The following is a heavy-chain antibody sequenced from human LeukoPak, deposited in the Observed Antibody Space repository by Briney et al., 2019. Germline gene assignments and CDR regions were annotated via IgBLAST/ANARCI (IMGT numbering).Heavy chain of an antibody. D-gene: IGHD3/OR15-3a*01. CDR1: GGSFSTYY. CDR2: IYYSGST. J-gene: IGHJ3*01. Sequence: PSETLSLTCTVSGGSFSTYYWSWIRQPPGKGLEWIGYIYYSGSTNYNPSLKSRVTISVDTSKNQFSLKLSSVTAADTAVYYCARDRRTGSDTFDFWGQGTMVTVSS. CDR3: ARDRRTGSDTFDF. V-gene: IGHV4-59*12.